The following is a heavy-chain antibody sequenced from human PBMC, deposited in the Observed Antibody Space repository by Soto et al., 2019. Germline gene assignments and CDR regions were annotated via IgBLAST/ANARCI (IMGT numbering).Heavy chain of an antibody. D-gene: IGHD2-2*01. CDR2: IHAGNGIT. CDR1: GYTFTTYS. Sequence: QVQLVQSGPEMKKPGASVKLSCKASGYTFTTYSMHWVRQAPGQRLEWMGWIHAGNGITEHSQKFQGRVTITRDTSASTAYLELGSLRSEDTAVYYCARAACSSTSCYNYYAYGMDVWGQGTAVTVS. V-gene: IGHV1-3*01. CDR3: ARAACSSTSCYNYYAYGMDV. J-gene: IGHJ6*02.